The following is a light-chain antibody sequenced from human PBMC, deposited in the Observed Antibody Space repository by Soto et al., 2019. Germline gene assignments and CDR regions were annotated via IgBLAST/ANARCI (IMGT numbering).Light chain of an antibody. J-gene: IGKJ5*01. CDR3: QQYNNWPPIT. V-gene: IGKV3-15*01. CDR1: QSISNN. CDR2: GAS. Sequence: EIVMTQSPATLSVSPGETVTLSCRASQSISNNLAWYRQKPGQAPRLLIFGASTRATGIPARFSGSGSGTEFTLTISTLESEDSAVYYCQQYNNWPPITLGQGTRLEI.